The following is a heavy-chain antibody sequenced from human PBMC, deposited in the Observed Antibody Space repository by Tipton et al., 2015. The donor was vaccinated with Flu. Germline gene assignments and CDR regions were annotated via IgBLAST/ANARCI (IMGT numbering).Heavy chain of an antibody. CDR2: ISYDGSRK. J-gene: IGHJ6*02. D-gene: IGHD5-12*01. CDR3: ARQRGSFHMDV. V-gene: IGHV3-30*03. Sequence: SLRLSCAASGFTFPNHGMHWVRQAPGKGLEWVAVISYDGSRKYYADSVKGRLTISRDNSKNSLYLEMNSLTVEDTAVYYCARQRGSFHMDVWGQGTTVSVS. CDR1: GFTFPNHG.